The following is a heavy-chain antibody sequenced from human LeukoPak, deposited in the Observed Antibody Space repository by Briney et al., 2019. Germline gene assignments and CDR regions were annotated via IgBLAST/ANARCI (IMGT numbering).Heavy chain of an antibody. V-gene: IGHV4-59*08. D-gene: IGHD3-22*01. J-gene: IGHJ5*02. CDR1: GGSISSYY. Sequence: PSETLSLTCTVSGGSISSYYWSWIRQPPGKGLERIGYIYYSGSTNYNPSLKSRVTISVDTSENQFSLKLSSVTAADTAVYYCARGGDYYDSSGYFASWGQGTLVTVSS. CDR2: IYYSGST. CDR3: ARGGDYYDSSGYFAS.